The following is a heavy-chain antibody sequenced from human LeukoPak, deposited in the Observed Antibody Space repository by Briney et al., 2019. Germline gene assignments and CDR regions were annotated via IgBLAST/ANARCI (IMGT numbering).Heavy chain of an antibody. CDR3: ARATARTTTAGGPDY. CDR1: GYTFASYG. J-gene: IGHJ4*02. CDR2: ISGYNDDT. D-gene: IGHD2-8*02. V-gene: IGHV1-18*01. Sequence: ASVKVSCKASGYTFASYGIDWVRQAPGQGLEWMGWISGYNDDTYYAQNLQGRVTMTTDTSTSTAYMELRSLTSDHTALYYSARATARTTTAGGPDYWGQGTLVTVSS.